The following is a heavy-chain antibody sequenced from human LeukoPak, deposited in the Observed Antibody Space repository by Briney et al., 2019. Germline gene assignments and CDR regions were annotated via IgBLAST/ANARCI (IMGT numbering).Heavy chain of an antibody. CDR2: LNSDGRST. CDR1: GFTFSSSW. D-gene: IGHD6-13*01. Sequence: GGSLRLSCAASGFTFSSSWMHWVRQAPGEGLVWVSRLNSDGRSTNYADFVKGRFIISRDNAKNTLYLQMNSLRIEDTAVYYCAKESSTWRQADSLFDYWGQGILVTVSS. V-gene: IGHV3-74*01. CDR3: AKESSTWRQADSLFDY. J-gene: IGHJ4*02.